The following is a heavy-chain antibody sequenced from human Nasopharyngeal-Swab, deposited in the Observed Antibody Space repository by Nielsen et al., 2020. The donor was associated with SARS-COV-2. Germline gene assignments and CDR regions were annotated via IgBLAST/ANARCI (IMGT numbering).Heavy chain of an antibody. J-gene: IGHJ6*02. V-gene: IGHV5-10-1*01. D-gene: IGHD2-8*01. Sequence: ERQMHGKGLEWMGRIDPSDSYTNYSPSFQGHVTISADKSISTAYLQWSSLKASDTAMYYCARGVLTSVSYYYYGMDVWGQGTTVTVSS. CDR3: ARGVLTSVSYYYYGMDV. CDR2: IDPSDSYT.